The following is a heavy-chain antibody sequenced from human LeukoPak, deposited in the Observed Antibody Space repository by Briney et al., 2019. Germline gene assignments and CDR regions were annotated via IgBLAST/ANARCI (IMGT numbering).Heavy chain of an antibody. CDR3: ADLGTTYYYDRSTY. Sequence: PGGSLRLSCAASGFSFSSYAMSWVRQAPGKGLEWVSGISSSGGSPYYADSVQGRFTISRDNSKNTLFLQMTGLRAEDTAVYYCADLGTTYYYDRSTYWGQGTLVGVSS. J-gene: IGHJ4*02. V-gene: IGHV3-23*01. CDR1: GFSFSSYA. CDR2: ISSSGGSP. D-gene: IGHD3-22*01.